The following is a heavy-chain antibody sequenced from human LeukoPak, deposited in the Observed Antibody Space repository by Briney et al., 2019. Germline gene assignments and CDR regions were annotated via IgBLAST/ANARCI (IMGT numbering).Heavy chain of an antibody. V-gene: IGHV4-38-2*02. Sequence: SETLSLTCTVSGYSISSGYYWSWIRQPPGKGLEWIGEINHSGSTNYNPSLKSRVTISVDTSKNQFSLKLSSVTAADTAVYYCARGRLCSSWYFCLFDYWGQGTLVTVSS. CDR3: ARGRLCSSWYFCLFDY. J-gene: IGHJ4*02. CDR2: INHSGST. CDR1: GYSISSGYY. D-gene: IGHD6-13*01.